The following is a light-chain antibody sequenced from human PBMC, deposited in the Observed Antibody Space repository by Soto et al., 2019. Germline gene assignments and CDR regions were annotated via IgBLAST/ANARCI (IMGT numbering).Light chain of an antibody. V-gene: IGLV2-23*02. J-gene: IGLJ3*02. Sequence: QSALTQPASVSGSPGQSITISCTGTSSDIGSYDLVSWYRQHPGKAPKLIIYEVNKRPSGVSNRFSASKSGNTASLTISGLQAEDEAEYYCRSFAGSPWVFGGGTKLTVL. CDR1: SSDIGSYDL. CDR3: RSFAGSPWV. CDR2: EVN.